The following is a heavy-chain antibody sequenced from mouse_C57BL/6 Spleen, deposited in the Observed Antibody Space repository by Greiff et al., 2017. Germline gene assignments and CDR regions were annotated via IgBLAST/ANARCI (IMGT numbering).Heavy chain of an antibody. J-gene: IGHJ4*01. CDR3: ARGAGYSNYDAMDY. CDR2: IYPGSGNT. D-gene: IGHD2-5*01. Sequence: VQLVESGAELVRPGASVKLSCKASGYTFTDYYINWVKQRPGQGLEWIARIYPGSGNTYYNEKFKGKGTLTAEKSSSTAYMQLSSLTSEDSAVYFCARGAGYSNYDAMDYWGQGTSVTVSS. CDR1: GYTFTDYY. V-gene: IGHV1-76*01.